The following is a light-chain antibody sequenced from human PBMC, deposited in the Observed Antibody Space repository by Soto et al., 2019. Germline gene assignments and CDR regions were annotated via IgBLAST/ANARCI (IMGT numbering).Light chain of an antibody. CDR3: QQRLHWPIT. CDR2: GAS. CDR1: QSVSSTY. V-gene: IGKV3D-20*02. J-gene: IGKJ5*01. Sequence: EIVLTQSPGTLSLSPGERATLSCRASQSVSSTYLIWYQQKPGQAPRLLIYGASSRATGVPDRFSGGGSGTDFTLTISSLEPEDFAVYYCQQRLHWPITFGQGTRLEIK.